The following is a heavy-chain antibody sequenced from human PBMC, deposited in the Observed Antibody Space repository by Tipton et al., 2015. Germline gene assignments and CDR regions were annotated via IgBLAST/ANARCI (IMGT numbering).Heavy chain of an antibody. D-gene: IGHD6-19*01. CDR3: GRDRLAVAGIDY. CDR2: IYSSGSS. J-gene: IGHJ4*02. V-gene: IGHV4-4*07. CDR1: GDSFRDYY. Sequence: TLSLTCTVSGDSFRDYYWAWIRQPAGKGLEWIGHIYSSGSSKYNPSLKSRATMSIDTSKNQFSLKLTSVTAADTAIYYCGRDRLAVAGIDYWGQGTLVTASS.